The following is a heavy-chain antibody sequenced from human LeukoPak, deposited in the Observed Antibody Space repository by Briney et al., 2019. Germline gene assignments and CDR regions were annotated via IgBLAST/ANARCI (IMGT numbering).Heavy chain of an antibody. Sequence: GGSLRLSCAASGFTFSSYSMNWVRQAPGKGLEWVSSISSSSSYIYYADSVKGRFTISRDNAKNSLYLQMNSLRAEDTAVYYCAKDKALEMSRITMVRGVPSAGMDVWGQGTTVTVSS. V-gene: IGHV3-21*04. D-gene: IGHD3-10*01. CDR2: ISSSSSYI. J-gene: IGHJ6*02. CDR3: AKDKALEMSRITMVRGVPSAGMDV. CDR1: GFTFSSYS.